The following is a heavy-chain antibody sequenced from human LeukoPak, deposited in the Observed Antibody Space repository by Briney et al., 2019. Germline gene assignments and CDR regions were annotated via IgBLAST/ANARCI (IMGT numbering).Heavy chain of an antibody. CDR1: GGTFSSYA. V-gene: IGHV1-69*13. J-gene: IGHJ4*02. D-gene: IGHD3-22*01. CDR3: ARAPESNYYYDSSGYYFY. CDR2: IIPIFGTA. Sequence: GASVKVSCKASGGTFSSYAISWVRQAPGQGLEWMGGIIPIFGTANYAQKFQGRVTITADESTSTAYMELNGLRSEDTAVYYCARAPESNYYYDSSGYYFYWGQGTLVTVSS.